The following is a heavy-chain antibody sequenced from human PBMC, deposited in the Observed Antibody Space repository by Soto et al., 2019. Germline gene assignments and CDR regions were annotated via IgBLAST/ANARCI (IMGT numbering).Heavy chain of an antibody. CDR1: GGTFSSYT. D-gene: IGHD6-19*01. CDR2: IIPILGIA. Sequence: QVQLVQSGAEVKKPGSSVKVSCKASGGTFSSYTISWVRQAPGQGLEWMGRIIPILGIANYAQKFQCRVTITADKSASTAYMELSSLRSEDTAVYYCARDRQSGYSSGWYWFDPWGQGTLVTVSS. J-gene: IGHJ5*02. CDR3: ARDRQSGYSSGWYWFDP. V-gene: IGHV1-69*08.